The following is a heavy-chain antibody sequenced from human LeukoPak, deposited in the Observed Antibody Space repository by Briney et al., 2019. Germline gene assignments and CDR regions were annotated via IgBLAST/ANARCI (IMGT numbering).Heavy chain of an antibody. CDR1: GFTFSSYA. CDR3: ARDPGGLSYYYDSSGYYPSWFDP. J-gene: IGHJ5*02. V-gene: IGHV3-30-3*01. D-gene: IGHD3-22*01. Sequence: GGSLRLSCAASGFTFSSYAMHWVRQAPGKGLEWVAVISYDGSNKYYADSVKGRFTISRDNSKNTLYLQMNSLRAEDTAVYYCARDPGGLSYYYDSSGYYPSWFDPWGQGTLVTVSS. CDR2: ISYDGSNK.